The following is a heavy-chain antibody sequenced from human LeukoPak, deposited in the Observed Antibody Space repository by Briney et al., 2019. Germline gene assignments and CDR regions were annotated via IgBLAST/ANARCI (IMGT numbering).Heavy chain of an antibody. Sequence: PSETLSPTCAVYGGSFSGYYWSWIRQPPGKGLEWIGEINHSGSTNYNPSLKSRVTISVDTSKNQFFLKLSSVTAADTAVYYCARPLWFGSSEGDYYYMDVWGKGTTVTVSS. CDR1: GGSFSGYY. V-gene: IGHV4-34*01. J-gene: IGHJ6*03. CDR2: INHSGST. D-gene: IGHD3-10*01. CDR3: ARPLWFGSSEGDYYYMDV.